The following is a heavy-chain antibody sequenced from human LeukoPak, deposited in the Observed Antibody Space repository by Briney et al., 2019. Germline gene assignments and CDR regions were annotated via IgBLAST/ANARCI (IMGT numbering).Heavy chain of an antibody. CDR2: INSDGSST. CDR1: GFTFSGYW. D-gene: IGHD1-26*01. J-gene: IGHJ4*02. V-gene: IGHV3-74*01. CDR3: ARDSRWYRGRYNDEGIDY. Sequence: GGSLRLSCTASGFTFSGYWMHWVRQAPGKGLVWVSRINSDGSSTSYADSVKGRFTISRDNARNTVYLQMNSLRAEDTAVYYCARDSRWYRGRYNDEGIDYWGQGTLVTVSS.